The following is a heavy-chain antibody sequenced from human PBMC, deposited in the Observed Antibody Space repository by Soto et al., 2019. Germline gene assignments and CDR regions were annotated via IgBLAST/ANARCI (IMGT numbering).Heavy chain of an antibody. J-gene: IGHJ4*02. CDR1: GFTFSSYA. CDR3: ARDRGYSGYDGIDY. CDR2: ISYDGSNK. D-gene: IGHD5-12*01. V-gene: IGHV3-30-3*01. Sequence: PGGSLRLSCAASGFTFSSYAMHWVRQAPGKGLEWVAVISYDGSNKYYADSVKGRFTISRDNSKNTLYLQMNSLRAEDTAVYYCARDRGYSGYDGIDYWGQGTLVTVSS.